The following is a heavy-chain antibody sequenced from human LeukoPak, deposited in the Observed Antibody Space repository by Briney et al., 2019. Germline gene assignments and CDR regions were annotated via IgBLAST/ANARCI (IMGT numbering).Heavy chain of an antibody. J-gene: IGHJ1*01. CDR3: ARDPLDFWSGYYQYFQH. CDR2: INPNSGGT. CDR1: GYTFTGYY. D-gene: IGHD3-3*01. V-gene: IGHV1-2*02. Sequence: ASVKVSCKASGYTFTGYYMHWVRQAPGQGLEWMGWINPNSGGTNYAQKFQGRVTMTRDTSISTAYMELSRLRSDDTAVYYCARDPLDFWSGYYQYFQHWGQGTLVTVSS.